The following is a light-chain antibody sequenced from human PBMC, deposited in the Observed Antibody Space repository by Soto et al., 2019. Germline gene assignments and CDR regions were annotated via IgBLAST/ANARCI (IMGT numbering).Light chain of an antibody. CDR3: SAYAGSNNVV. CDR1: SSDIGAYNY. Sequence: QSALTQPPSASGSPGQSVTISCTGTSSDIGAYNYVSWYQQHPGKAPKLMIYEVNKRPSGVPDRFSGSKSGNTASLTVSGLQAEDEAHYYCSAYAGSNNVVFCGGTKVTVL. CDR2: EVN. J-gene: IGLJ2*01. V-gene: IGLV2-8*01.